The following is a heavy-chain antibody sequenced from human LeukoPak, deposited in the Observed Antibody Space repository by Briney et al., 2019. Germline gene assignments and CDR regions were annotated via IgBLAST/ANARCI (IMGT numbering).Heavy chain of an antibody. CDR2: IYHSGST. J-gene: IGHJ4*02. Sequence: SETLSLTCTVSGGSISSGGYSWSWIRQPPGKGLEWIGYIYHSGSTYYNPSLKSRVTISVDRSKNQFSLKLSSVTAADTAVYYCARKKGGAFDYWGQGTLVTVSS. CDR3: ARKKGGAFDY. CDR1: GGSISSGGYS. V-gene: IGHV4-30-2*01. D-gene: IGHD3-16*01.